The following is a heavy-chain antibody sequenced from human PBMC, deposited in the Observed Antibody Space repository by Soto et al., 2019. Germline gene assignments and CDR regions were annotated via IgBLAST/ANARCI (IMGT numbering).Heavy chain of an antibody. J-gene: IGHJ4*02. V-gene: IGHV3-66*01. CDR2: IYGGGST. CDR3: AREIVVARGASYFDY. Sequence: GGSLRLSCAASGFTVSSNYMSWVRQAPGKGLEWVSVIYGGGSTNYVDSVKGRFTISRDNSKNTLYFQMNSLRAEDTAVYYCAREIVVARGASYFDYWGPGTLVTVSS. D-gene: IGHD2-2*01. CDR1: GFTVSSNY.